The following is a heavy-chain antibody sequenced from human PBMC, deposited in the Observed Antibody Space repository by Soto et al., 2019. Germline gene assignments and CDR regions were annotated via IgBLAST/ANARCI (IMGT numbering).Heavy chain of an antibody. D-gene: IGHD3-10*01. Sequence: LSLTCAVYGGSFSGYYWSWIRQPPGKGLEWIGEINHSGSTNYNPSLKSRVTISVDTSKNQFSLKLSSVTAADTAVYYCARSWFGEYFDYWGQGTLGTVSA. CDR1: GGSFSGYY. CDR2: INHSGST. J-gene: IGHJ4*02. V-gene: IGHV4-34*01. CDR3: ARSWFGEYFDY.